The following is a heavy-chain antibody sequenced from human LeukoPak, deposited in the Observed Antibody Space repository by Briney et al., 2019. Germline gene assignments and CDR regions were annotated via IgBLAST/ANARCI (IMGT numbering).Heavy chain of an antibody. CDR2: IYSSGYT. CDR3: ARVAATVTTNFYYYIDV. CDR1: GFSVSSNY. J-gene: IGHJ6*03. Sequence: GGSLRLSCAASGFSVSSNYMNWVRQAPGQGLEWVSVIYSSGYTYYADSVKDRFTISRDNAKNTLYLQMNSLRAEDTALYYCARVAATVTTNFYYYIDVWGEGTTVTVSS. D-gene: IGHD4-17*01. V-gene: IGHV3-53*01.